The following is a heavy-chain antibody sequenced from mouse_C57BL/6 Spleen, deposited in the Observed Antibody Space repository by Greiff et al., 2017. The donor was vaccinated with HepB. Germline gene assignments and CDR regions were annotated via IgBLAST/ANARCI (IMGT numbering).Heavy chain of an antibody. Sequence: EVQGVESGGGLVKPGGSLKLSCAASGFTFSSYAMSWVRQTPEKRLEWVATISDGGSYTYYPDNVKGRFPISRDNAKNNLYLQMSHLKSEDTAMYYCAREGGYYYGSSPAWFAYWGQGTLVTVSA. J-gene: IGHJ3*01. V-gene: IGHV5-4*01. D-gene: IGHD1-1*01. CDR3: AREGGYYYGSSPAWFAY. CDR1: GFTFSSYA. CDR2: ISDGGSYT.